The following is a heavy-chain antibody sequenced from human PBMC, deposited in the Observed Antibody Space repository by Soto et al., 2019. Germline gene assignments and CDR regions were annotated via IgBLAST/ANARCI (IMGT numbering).Heavy chain of an antibody. CDR1: GFTFSSYG. CDR2: IWYDGSNK. Sequence: QVQLVESGGGVVQPGRSLRLSCAASGFTFSSYGMHWVRQAPGKGLEWVAVIWYDGSNKYYADSVKGRFTISRDNSKNTLYLQMNSLRAEDTAVYYCARAPRVPSWPLSSPYCGMDVWGQGTTVTVSS. V-gene: IGHV3-33*01. J-gene: IGHJ6*02. CDR3: ARAPRVPSWPLSSPYCGMDV. D-gene: IGHD6-6*01.